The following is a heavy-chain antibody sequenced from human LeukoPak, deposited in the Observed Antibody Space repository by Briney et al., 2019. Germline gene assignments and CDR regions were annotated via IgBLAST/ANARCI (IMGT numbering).Heavy chain of an antibody. CDR3: ARGYCGGDCYPDAFDI. J-gene: IGHJ3*02. CDR2: ISSSSSYI. CDR1: GFTFSSSS. Sequence: GXXLRLSCAASGFTFSSSSMNWVRQAPGKGLEWVSSISSSSSYISYADSVKGRFTISRDNAKNSLYLQLNSLRAEDTAVYYCARGYCGGDCYPDAFDIWGQGTMVTVSS. D-gene: IGHD2-21*02. V-gene: IGHV3-21*01.